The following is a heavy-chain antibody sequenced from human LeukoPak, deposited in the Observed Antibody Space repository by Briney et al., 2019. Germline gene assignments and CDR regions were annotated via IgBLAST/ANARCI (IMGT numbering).Heavy chain of an antibody. J-gene: IGHJ4*02. CDR1: GFTFDDYA. CDR3: AKGTPGYSSSWYVY. Sequence: PGGSLRLSCAASGFTFDDYAMHWVRQAPGKGLEWVSGISWNSGSIGYADSVKGRFTISRDNAKNSPYLQMNSLRAEDTALYYCAKGTPGYSSSWYVYWGQGTLVTVSS. CDR2: ISWNSGSI. D-gene: IGHD6-13*01. V-gene: IGHV3-9*01.